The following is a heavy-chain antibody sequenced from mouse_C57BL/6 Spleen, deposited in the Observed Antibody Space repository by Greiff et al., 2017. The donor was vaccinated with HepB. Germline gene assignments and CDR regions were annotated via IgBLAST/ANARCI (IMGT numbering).Heavy chain of an antibody. J-gene: IGHJ3*01. CDR1: GFTFSNYW. CDR3: TEDSYDYDGAWFAY. Sequence: EVKVEESGGGLVQPGGSMKLSCVASGFTFSNYWMNWVRQSPEKGLEWVAQIRLKSDNYATHYAESVKGRFTISRDDSKSSVYLQMNNLRAEDTGIYYCTEDSYDYDGAWFAYWGQGTLVTVSA. V-gene: IGHV6-3*01. D-gene: IGHD2-4*01. CDR2: IRLKSDNYAT.